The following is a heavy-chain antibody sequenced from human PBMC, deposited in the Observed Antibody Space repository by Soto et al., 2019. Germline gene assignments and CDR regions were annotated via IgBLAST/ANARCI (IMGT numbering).Heavy chain of an antibody. J-gene: IGHJ4*02. V-gene: IGHV3-11*01. D-gene: IGHD6-6*01. Sequence: GGSLRLSCAASGFTFSDYYISWIRQAPGKGLEWVSYISSSGSTIYYADSVKGRFTISRDNAKNSLYLQMNSLRAEDTAVYYCARETDSSSPPNYWGQGTLVTVSS. CDR3: ARETDSSSPPNY. CDR2: ISSSGSTI. CDR1: GFTFSDYY.